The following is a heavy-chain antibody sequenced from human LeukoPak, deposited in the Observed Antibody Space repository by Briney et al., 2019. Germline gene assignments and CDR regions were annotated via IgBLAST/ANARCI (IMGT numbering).Heavy chain of an antibody. J-gene: IGHJ4*02. Sequence: GSLRLSCAASGFTFSNYWMHWVRQAPGKGLVWVSRINSDGISTNYADSVKGRFTISRDIAKNTLYLQMNSPRAEDTGVYYCAKDHYWSIDYWGRGTLVTVSS. D-gene: IGHD3-3*01. V-gene: IGHV3-74*01. CDR3: AKDHYWSIDY. CDR1: GFTFSNYW. CDR2: INSDGIST.